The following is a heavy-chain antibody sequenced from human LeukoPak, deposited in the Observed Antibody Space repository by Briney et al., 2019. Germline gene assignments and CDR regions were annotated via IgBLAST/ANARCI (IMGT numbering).Heavy chain of an antibody. D-gene: IGHD3-16*01. J-gene: IGHJ4*02. CDR2: ISWSSGSI. V-gene: IGHV3-9*01. Sequence: GGSLRLSCAASGFTFDDYAMHWVRQAPGKGLEWVSGISWSSGSIGYADSVKGRFTISRDSSKNILYLQMNSLRAEDTAIYYCAKVSRFFGGHFDYWGQGTLVTVSS. CDR1: GFTFDDYA. CDR3: AKVSRFFGGHFDY.